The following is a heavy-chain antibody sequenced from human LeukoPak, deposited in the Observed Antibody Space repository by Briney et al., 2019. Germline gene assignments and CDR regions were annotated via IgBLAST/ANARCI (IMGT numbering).Heavy chain of an antibody. Sequence: GEPLKISCKASGYSFNTNWLGWVRHMPGKGLEWMGIIYPGDSDTRYNPSVEGQVTFSADKSITTAYLEWSSLKASDTAMYYCARHAIVGATSIDYWGQGTLVTVSS. CDR3: ARHAIVGATSIDY. CDR2: IYPGDSDT. V-gene: IGHV5-51*01. J-gene: IGHJ4*02. CDR1: GYSFNTNW. D-gene: IGHD1-26*01.